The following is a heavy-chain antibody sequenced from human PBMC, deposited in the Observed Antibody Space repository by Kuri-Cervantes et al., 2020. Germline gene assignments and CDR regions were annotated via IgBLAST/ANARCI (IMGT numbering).Heavy chain of an antibody. CDR2: INHSGRT. Sequence: SETLSLTCAVYGGAFSDYYWNWIRQPPGKGLEWIGEINHSGRTNYNPSLKSRVTISVDTSKSQFSLKLSSVTAADTAVYYCARGPPGGATTFLDYWGQGTLVTVSS. J-gene: IGHJ4*02. D-gene: IGHD5-12*01. V-gene: IGHV4-34*01. CDR1: GGAFSDYY. CDR3: ARGPPGGATTFLDY.